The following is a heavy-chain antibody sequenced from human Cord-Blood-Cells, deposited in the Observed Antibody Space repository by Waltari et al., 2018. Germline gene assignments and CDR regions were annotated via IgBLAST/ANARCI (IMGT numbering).Heavy chain of an antibody. CDR2: ISAYNGNT. CDR1: GYTFTSYG. V-gene: IGHV1-18*01. D-gene: IGHD2-15*01. J-gene: IGHJ4*02. Sequence: QVQLVQSGAEVKKPGASVKVSCKASGYTFTSYGISWVRQAPGQGLEWRGWISAYNGNTTYAQKLQGRVTMTTDTSTSTAYMELRSLRSDDTAVYYCARVPRPFYCSGGSCYFDYWGQGTLVTVSS. CDR3: ARVPRPFYCSGGSCYFDY.